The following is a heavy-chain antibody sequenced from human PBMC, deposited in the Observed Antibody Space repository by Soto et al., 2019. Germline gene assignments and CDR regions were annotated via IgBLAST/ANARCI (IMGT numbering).Heavy chain of an antibody. V-gene: IGHV4-31*03. CDR2: IYYSGST. Sequence: QVQLQESGPGLVKPSQTPSLTCTVSGGSISSGGYYWSWIRQHPGKGLEWIGYIYYSGSTYYNPSLKSRVTISVDTSKNQFSLKLSSVTAADTAVYYCARDSYGSGGNWFDPWGQGTLVTVSS. D-gene: IGHD3-10*01. CDR3: ARDSYGSGGNWFDP. CDR1: GGSISSGGYY. J-gene: IGHJ5*02.